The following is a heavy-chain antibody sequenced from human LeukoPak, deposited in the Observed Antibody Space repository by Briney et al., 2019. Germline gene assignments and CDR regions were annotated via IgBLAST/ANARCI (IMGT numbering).Heavy chain of an antibody. CDR1: GFTFSSYS. V-gene: IGHV3-21*01. CDR3: ARDLVVVVAARGGY. D-gene: IGHD2-15*01. J-gene: IGHJ4*02. CDR2: ISSSNSYI. Sequence: KPGGSLRLSCAASGFTFSSYSMNWVRQAPGKGLEWVSSISSSNSYIYYADSVKGRFTISRDNAKNSLYLQMSSLRAEDTAVYYCARDLVVVVAARGGYWGQGTLVTVSS.